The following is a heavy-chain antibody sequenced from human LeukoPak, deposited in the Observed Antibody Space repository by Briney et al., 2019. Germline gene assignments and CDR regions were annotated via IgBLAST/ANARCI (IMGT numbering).Heavy chain of an antibody. CDR1: GFTFSSYS. Sequence: PGGSLRLSCAASGFTFSSYSMTWFRQTPAKGLDWVSTIDHTGGRTYYVDSVKGQFTISRDNSKYTVYLQMNSLRAEDTAVYYCAKYSLGQSPVLWGQGTLVTVSS. J-gene: IGHJ4*02. D-gene: IGHD5-18*01. CDR3: AKYSLGQSPVL. V-gene: IGHV3-23*01. CDR2: IDHTGGRT.